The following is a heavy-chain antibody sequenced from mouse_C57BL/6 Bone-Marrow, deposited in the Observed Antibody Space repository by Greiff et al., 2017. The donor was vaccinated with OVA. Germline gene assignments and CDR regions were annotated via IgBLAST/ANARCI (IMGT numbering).Heavy chain of an antibody. CDR3: ARGDGSYVKMGLDYAMDY. V-gene: IGHV5-17*01. D-gene: IGHD2-3*01. CDR1: GFTFSDYG. Sequence: EVQRVESGGGLVKPGGSLKLSCAASGFTFSDYGMHWVRQAPEKGLEWVAYISSGSSTIYYADTVKGRFTISRDNAKNTLFLQMTSLRSEDTAIYYCARGDGSYVKMGLDYAMDYWGQGTSVTVSS. J-gene: IGHJ4*01. CDR2: ISSGSSTI.